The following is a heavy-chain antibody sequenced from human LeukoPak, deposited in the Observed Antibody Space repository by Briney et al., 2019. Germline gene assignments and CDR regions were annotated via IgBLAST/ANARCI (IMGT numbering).Heavy chain of an antibody. J-gene: IGHJ4*02. D-gene: IGHD6-13*01. CDR3: AKQDIRSSGWYD. Sequence: LQCLWWLHQYGSTKYNPSLKSRVTVSLDTSENQFSLNFSSVTAADTAVYYCAKQDIRSSGWYDWGQGTLVTVSS. V-gene: IGHV4-59*01. CDR2: LHQYGST.